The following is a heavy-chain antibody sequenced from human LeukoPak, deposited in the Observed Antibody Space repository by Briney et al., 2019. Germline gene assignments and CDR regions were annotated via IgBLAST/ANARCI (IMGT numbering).Heavy chain of an antibody. V-gene: IGHV1-8*01. J-gene: IGHJ4*02. CDR3: ARRIASAGTTLGY. CDR2: KNPNSGNT. Sequence: GASVQVSCKASGYTYTNYDINWVRQATGQGLEWMGWKNPNSGNTGSAQKFQGRVTMTRNTSISTAYMELNSLISEDTAVYFCARRIASAGTTLGYWGQGTLVTVSS. D-gene: IGHD6-13*01. CDR1: GYTYTNYD.